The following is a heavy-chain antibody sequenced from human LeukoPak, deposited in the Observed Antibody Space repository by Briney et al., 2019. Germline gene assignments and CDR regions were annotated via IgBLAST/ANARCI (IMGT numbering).Heavy chain of an antibody. CDR2: IYYSGST. D-gene: IGHD4-17*01. Sequence: SETLSLTCTVSGGSVSSGSYYWSWIRQPPGKGLEWIGYIYYSGSTNYNPSLKSRVTISVDTSKNQFSLKLSSVTAADTAVYYCERGHDYGDYDYWGQGTLVTVSS. V-gene: IGHV4-61*01. J-gene: IGHJ4*02. CDR1: GGSVSSGSYY. CDR3: ERGHDYGDYDY.